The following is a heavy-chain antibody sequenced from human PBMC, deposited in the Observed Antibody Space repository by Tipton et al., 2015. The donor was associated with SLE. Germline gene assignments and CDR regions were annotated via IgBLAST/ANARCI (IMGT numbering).Heavy chain of an antibody. J-gene: IGHJ6*02. CDR1: GFTFNSYS. Sequence: SLRLSCAASGFTFNSYSMNWVRQAPGKGLEWVSAISGSGGSTYYADSVKGRFTISRDNSKNTLYLQMNSLRAEDTAVYYCATLSVVPAEDYYYYGMDVWGQGTTVTVSS. CDR2: ISGSGGST. D-gene: IGHD2-2*01. V-gene: IGHV3-23*01. CDR3: ATLSVVPAEDYYYYGMDV.